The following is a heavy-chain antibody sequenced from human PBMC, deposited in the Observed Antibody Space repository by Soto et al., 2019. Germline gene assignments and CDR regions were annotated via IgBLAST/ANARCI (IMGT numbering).Heavy chain of an antibody. V-gene: IGHV4-39*06. CDR2: IYYSGST. CDR1: GGSISSSSYY. CDR3: ATSYGNAWYTY. Sequence: PSETLSLTCTVSGGSISSSSYYWGWIRQHPEKGLEWIGSIYYSGSTYYNPSLKSRVTISVDTSKNQFTLKLTSVTVEDTAVYYCATSYGNAWYTYWGQGTQVTVSS. D-gene: IGHD6-13*01. J-gene: IGHJ4*02.